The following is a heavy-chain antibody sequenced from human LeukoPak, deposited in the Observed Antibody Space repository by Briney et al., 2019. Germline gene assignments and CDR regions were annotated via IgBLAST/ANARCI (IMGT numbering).Heavy chain of an antibody. D-gene: IGHD3-22*01. CDR2: ISSGDSTI. Sequence: PGGSLRLSCVASGFTFSDYYMSWIRQAPGKGLEWVSYISSGDSTIYYADSVKGRFTTSRDNAKNSLYLQMNSLKTEDTAVYYCARVPLTMIRVVIDWYFDLWGRGTLVIVSS. CDR3: ARVPLTMIRVVIDWYFDL. V-gene: IGHV3-11*01. CDR1: GFTFSDYY. J-gene: IGHJ2*01.